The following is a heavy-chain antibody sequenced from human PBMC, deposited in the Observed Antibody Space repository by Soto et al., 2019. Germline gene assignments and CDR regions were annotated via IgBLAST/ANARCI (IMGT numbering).Heavy chain of an antibody. CDR2: TRNKANSYTT. J-gene: IGHJ4*02. CDR3: ARGKTYYYGSGSYYNEYYFDY. Sequence: GGSLRLSCAASGFTFSDHYMDWVRQAPGKGLEWVGRTRNKANSYTTEYAASVKGRFTISRDDSKNSLYLQMNSLKTEDTAVYYCARGKTYYYGSGSYYNEYYFDYWGQGTLVTVSS. D-gene: IGHD3-10*01. CDR1: GFTFSDHY. V-gene: IGHV3-72*01.